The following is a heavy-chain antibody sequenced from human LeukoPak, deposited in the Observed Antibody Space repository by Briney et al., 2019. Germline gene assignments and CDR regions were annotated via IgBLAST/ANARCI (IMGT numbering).Heavy chain of an antibody. D-gene: IGHD2-2*01. J-gene: IGHJ2*01. V-gene: IGHV4-59*01. CDR2: IYYSGST. Sequence: SETLSLTCTVSGVSISPYFWGCIRQPPGNGLEWIGYIYYSGSTSYNPSLKSRLTLSVDASKNQFSLKLSSVTAADTAVYYCARDRRTLGYCSGATCYPHWHFDLWGRGTLVTVSS. CDR3: ARDRRTLGYCSGATCYPHWHFDL. CDR1: GVSISPYF.